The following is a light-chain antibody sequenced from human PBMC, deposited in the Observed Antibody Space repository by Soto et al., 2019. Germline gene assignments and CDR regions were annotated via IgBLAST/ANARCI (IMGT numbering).Light chain of an antibody. Sequence: IGVSLSPVTVSLSPGESATLSCRASQTVSRMYLSWFQKKPGQDPRTLIYGTSTRATGIPVRFSGSGSGTDFNLTISRLQTEDFAVYVCHQAFNLTWTFVQMTKLDI. CDR3: HQAFNLTWT. CDR1: QTVSRMY. J-gene: IGKJ1*01. V-gene: IGKV3D-7*01. CDR2: GTS.